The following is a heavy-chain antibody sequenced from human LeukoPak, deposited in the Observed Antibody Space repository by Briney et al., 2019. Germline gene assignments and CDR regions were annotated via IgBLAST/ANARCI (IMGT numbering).Heavy chain of an antibody. CDR1: GFTFSSYA. D-gene: IGHD6-13*01. J-gene: IGHJ4*02. V-gene: IGHV3-64D*06. CDR2: ISSNGGST. Sequence: GGSLRLSCSASGFTFSSYAMHWVRQAPGKGLEYVSAISSNGGSTYYADSVKGRFTISRDNSKNTLYLQMSSLRAEDTAAYYCVKEGDSSSWYEVDYWGQGTLVTVSS. CDR3: VKEGDSSSWYEVDY.